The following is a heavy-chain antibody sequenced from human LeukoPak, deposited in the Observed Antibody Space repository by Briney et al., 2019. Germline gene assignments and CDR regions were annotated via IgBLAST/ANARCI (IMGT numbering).Heavy chain of an antibody. V-gene: IGHV1-2*02. J-gene: IGHJ6*03. CDR1: GFTLIDY. Sequence: EASVKVSCKASGFTLIDYIHWVRQDPRQGLQWMGWINPNSGDTEYAQKFQGRVTMTRDTSISTVYMELSSLRSDDTAVYYCARADSVPAGDYHYWYMDVWGKGTTVTVSS. D-gene: IGHD6-13*01. CDR3: ARADSVPAGDYHYWYMDV. CDR2: INPNSGDT.